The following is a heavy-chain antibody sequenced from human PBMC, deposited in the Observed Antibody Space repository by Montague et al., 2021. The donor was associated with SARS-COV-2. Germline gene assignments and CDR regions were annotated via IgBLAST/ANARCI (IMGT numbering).Heavy chain of an antibody. CDR1: GFTFSSYS. J-gene: IGHJ6*02. CDR2: ISSSSYI. V-gene: IGHV3-21*01. D-gene: IGHD3-9*01. Sequence: SLRLSCAASGFTFSSYSMNWVRQAPGKGLEWVSSISSSSYIYYADSVKGRFTISRDNAKNSLYLQMNSLRAEDTAVYYCARVEELEYDILTGYYGGYYYYGMDVWGQGTTVTVSS. CDR3: ARVEELEYDILTGYYGGYYYYGMDV.